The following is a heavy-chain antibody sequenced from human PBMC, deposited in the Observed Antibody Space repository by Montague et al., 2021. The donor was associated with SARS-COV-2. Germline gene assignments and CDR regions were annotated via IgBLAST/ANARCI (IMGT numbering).Heavy chain of an antibody. CDR1: VFTFSSYA. CDR2: ISGSGGST. Sequence: SLRLSCAASVFTFSSYAMSWVRQAPGKGLEWVSGISGSGGSTYYPDSVKGRFTISRDNSKNTLYLQMNSLSAEDTAVYYCAKDASYDILSGPWSLLGRFAFDIWGQGTMVTVSS. V-gene: IGHV3-23*01. D-gene: IGHD3-9*01. J-gene: IGHJ3*02. CDR3: AKDASYDILSGPWSLLGRFAFDI.